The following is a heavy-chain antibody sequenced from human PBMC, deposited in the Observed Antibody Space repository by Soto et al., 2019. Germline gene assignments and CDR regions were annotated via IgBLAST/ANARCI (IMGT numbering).Heavy chain of an antibody. Sequence: QVQLVESGGGVVQPGRSLRLSCAASGFTFSSYGMHWVSQGPGKGLEWVAVMSYDGSNKYYADSVKGRFTISKDNSKNTLYLQMNSLRAEDTAVYYCAKGGKYSSGWYYGYWGQGTLVTVSS. CDR3: AKGGKYSSGWYYGY. CDR1: GFTFSSYG. D-gene: IGHD6-19*01. CDR2: MSYDGSNK. V-gene: IGHV3-30*18. J-gene: IGHJ4*02.